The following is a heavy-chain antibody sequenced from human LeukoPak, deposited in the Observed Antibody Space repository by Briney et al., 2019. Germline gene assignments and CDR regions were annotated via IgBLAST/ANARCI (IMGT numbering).Heavy chain of an antibody. J-gene: IGHJ4*02. CDR3: ARDRRYSYIDY. Sequence: PGGSLRLSCAASEFTISNYWMNWVRQAPGKGLEWVANIKQDGSEKYYVDSVKGRFTISRDNAKNSLYLQMNSLRAEDTAVYYCARDRRYSYIDYWGQGTLVTVSS. V-gene: IGHV3-7*04. D-gene: IGHD5-18*01. CDR1: EFTISNYW. CDR2: IKQDGSEK.